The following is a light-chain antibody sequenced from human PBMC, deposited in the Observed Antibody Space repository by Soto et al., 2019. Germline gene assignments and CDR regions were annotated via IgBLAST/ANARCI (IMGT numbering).Light chain of an antibody. V-gene: IGKV1-5*03. CDR2: KAS. J-gene: IGKJ2*01. Sequence: DIQMTQSPSILSASVGDRVTITCRASQSITTWLAWYQQKPGKASNLLVYKASNLETWVPSRFSGSGSGTEFTLTISGLQRDDFATYYCQQYETYYTFGQGTTLEIK. CDR3: QQYETYYT. CDR1: QSITTW.